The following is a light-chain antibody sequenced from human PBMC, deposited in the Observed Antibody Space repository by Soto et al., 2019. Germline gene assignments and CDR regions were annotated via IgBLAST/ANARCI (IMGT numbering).Light chain of an antibody. J-gene: IGKJ1*01. Sequence: EIVMTQSPATLSVSPGERATLSCRASQSVSSNLAWYQQKPGQAPRLLIYGASTRATGIPARFSGTRSGTEFTLTISSLQSEDFAVYYCQHYNNWPQTFGQGTKVEIK. V-gene: IGKV3-15*01. CDR2: GAS. CDR3: QHYNNWPQT. CDR1: QSVSSN.